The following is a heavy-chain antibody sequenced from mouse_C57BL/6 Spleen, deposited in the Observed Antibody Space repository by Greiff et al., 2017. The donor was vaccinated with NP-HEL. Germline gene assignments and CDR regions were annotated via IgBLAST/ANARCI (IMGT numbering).Heavy chain of an antibody. CDR2: IDPETGGT. CDR3: TRGYYYGSSPHWYFDV. V-gene: IGHV1-15*01. J-gene: IGHJ1*03. CDR1: GYTFTDYE. Sequence: VQVVESGAELVRPGASVTLSCKASGYTFTDYEMHWVKQTPVHGLEWIGAIDPETGGTAYNQKFKGKAILTADKSSSTAYMELRSLTSEDSAVYYCTRGYYYGSSPHWYFDVWGTGTTVTVSS. D-gene: IGHD1-1*01.